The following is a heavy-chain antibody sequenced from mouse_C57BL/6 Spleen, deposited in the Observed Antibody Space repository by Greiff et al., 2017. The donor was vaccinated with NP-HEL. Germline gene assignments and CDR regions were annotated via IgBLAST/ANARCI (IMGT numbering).Heavy chain of an antibody. CDR1: GFTFSDYY. CDR3: ARWGLYAMDY. Sequence: EVMLVESEGGLVQPGSSMKLSCTASGFTFSDYYMAWVRQVPEKGLEWVANINYDGSSTYYLDSLKSRFIISRDNAKNILYLQMSSLKSEDTATYYCARWGLYAMDYWGQGTSVTVSS. CDR2: INYDGSST. D-gene: IGHD3-1*01. V-gene: IGHV5-16*01. J-gene: IGHJ4*01.